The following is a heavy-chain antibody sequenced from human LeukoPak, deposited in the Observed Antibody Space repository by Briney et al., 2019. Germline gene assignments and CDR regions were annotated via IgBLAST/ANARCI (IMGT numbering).Heavy chain of an antibody. Sequence: PGGSLRLSCAASGFTFSSYAMSWVRQAPGKGLEWVSAISGSGGSTYYADSVKGRFTISRDNSKNTLYLQMNSLRAEDTAVYYCAKEEAEKALAAAGSDAFDIWGQGTMVTVSS. D-gene: IGHD6-13*01. CDR3: AKEEAEKALAAAGSDAFDI. CDR2: ISGSGGST. J-gene: IGHJ3*02. CDR1: GFTFSSYA. V-gene: IGHV3-23*01.